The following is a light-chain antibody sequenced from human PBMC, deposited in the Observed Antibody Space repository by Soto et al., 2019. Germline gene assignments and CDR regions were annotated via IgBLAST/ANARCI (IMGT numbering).Light chain of an antibody. CDR2: DAS. V-gene: IGKV1-33*01. Sequence: DIQMTQSPSSLSASVGDRVTITCQASQDISNYLNWYQQKPGKATKLLIYDASNLETGVPSRFSGSGYGTDFPFTISSLQPEDIATYYCQQYDNLPLTFGQGTRLETK. J-gene: IGKJ5*01. CDR3: QQYDNLPLT. CDR1: QDISNY.